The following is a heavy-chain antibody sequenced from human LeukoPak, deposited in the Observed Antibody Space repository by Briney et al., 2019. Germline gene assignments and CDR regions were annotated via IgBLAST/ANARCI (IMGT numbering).Heavy chain of an antibody. V-gene: IGHV3-66*04. Sequence: PGGSLRLSCAASGFTVSSNYISWVRQAPGKGLEWVSVIYSAGTTYYADSVNGRFTISRDNSKNTLYLQMNSLRVEDTAVYYCASQSTPVLPFDIWGQGTMVTASS. CDR1: GFTVSSNY. J-gene: IGHJ3*02. CDR2: IYSAGTT. CDR3: ASQSTPVLPFDI.